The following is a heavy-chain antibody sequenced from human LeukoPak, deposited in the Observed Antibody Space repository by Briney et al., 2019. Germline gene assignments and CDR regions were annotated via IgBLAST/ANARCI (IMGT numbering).Heavy chain of an antibody. CDR3: AREYTGSYHTFDI. Sequence: GGSLRLSCAASEFTFSAYRMAWVRQAPGMGLEWVSYIDSGSTTMNYADSVQGRFTISRDNAKNSLYLQMNSLRDEDTAVYYCAREYTGSYHTFDIWGQGTMVTVSS. D-gene: IGHD1-26*01. J-gene: IGHJ3*02. V-gene: IGHV3-48*02. CDR2: IDSGSTTM. CDR1: EFTFSAYR.